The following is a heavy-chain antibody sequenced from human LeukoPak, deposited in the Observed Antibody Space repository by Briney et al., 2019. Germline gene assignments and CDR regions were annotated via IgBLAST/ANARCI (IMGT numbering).Heavy chain of an antibody. D-gene: IGHD1-26*01. CDR2: ISSSSGTI. CDR3: ARFSGSYHGRAFDY. CDR1: GFIFSSYS. Sequence: GGSLRLSCVGSGFIFSSYSMNWVRQAPGKGLEWISYISSSSGTIYYADSVKGRFTISRDNAKNSLYLQMNSLRAEDTAVYYCARFSGSYHGRAFDYWGQGTLVTVSS. V-gene: IGHV3-48*01. J-gene: IGHJ4*02.